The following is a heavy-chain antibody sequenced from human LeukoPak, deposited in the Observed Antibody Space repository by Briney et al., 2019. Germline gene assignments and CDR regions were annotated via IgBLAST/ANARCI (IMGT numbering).Heavy chain of an antibody. CDR2: IYYSGST. Sequence: SETLSLTCTVSGGSISSSSYYWGWIRQPPGKGLEWIGSIYYSGSTYYNPSLKSRVTISVDTSKNQFSLKLSSVTAADTAVYYCARHQGPYYYDSSGYPMFDYWGQGTLVTVSS. CDR3: ARHQGPYYYDSSGYPMFDY. D-gene: IGHD3-22*01. J-gene: IGHJ4*02. CDR1: GGSISSSSYY. V-gene: IGHV4-39*01.